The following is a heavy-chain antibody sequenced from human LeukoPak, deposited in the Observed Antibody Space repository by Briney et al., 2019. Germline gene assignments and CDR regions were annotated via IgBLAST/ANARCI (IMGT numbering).Heavy chain of an antibody. CDR3: AKGYYYDSSGYYPWGPFDY. V-gene: IGHV3-23*01. Sequence: GGSLRLSCAASGFTFSSYAMSWVRQAPGKGLEWVSAISGSGGSTYYADSVKGRFTISRDNSKNTLYLQMSSLRAEDTAVYYCAKGYYYDSSGYYPWGPFDYWGQGTLVTVSS. CDR1: GFTFSSYA. D-gene: IGHD3-22*01. CDR2: ISGSGGST. J-gene: IGHJ4*02.